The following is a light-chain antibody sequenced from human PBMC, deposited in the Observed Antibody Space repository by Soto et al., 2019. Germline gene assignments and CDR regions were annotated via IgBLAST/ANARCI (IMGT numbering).Light chain of an antibody. CDR3: QQRSDWPRVT. CDR1: QSVSRY. Sequence: EIVLTQSPATLSLSPGERATLSCRASQSVSRYLAWYQQKPGQAPRLLIYGASSRATGIPARFSGSGSGTDFTLTISSIEPEDFAVYYCQQRSDWPRVTFGPGTKVDIK. J-gene: IGKJ3*01. V-gene: IGKV3-11*01. CDR2: GAS.